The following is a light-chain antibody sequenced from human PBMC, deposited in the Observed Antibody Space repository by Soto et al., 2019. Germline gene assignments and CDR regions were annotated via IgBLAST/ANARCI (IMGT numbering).Light chain of an antibody. J-gene: IGLJ3*02. V-gene: IGLV1-47*01. CDR2: MNY. CDR3: VSWDDNLSARV. Sequence: QSVLTQPPSLSGTPGQTVTIYCIGSRSNIGSSIVHWYQQLPGTAPKHIIYMNYQRPSGVPDRISGSQSGTPASLVISGLRSEEEVDYYCVSWDDNLSARVFGGGTKGTVL. CDR1: RSNIGSSI.